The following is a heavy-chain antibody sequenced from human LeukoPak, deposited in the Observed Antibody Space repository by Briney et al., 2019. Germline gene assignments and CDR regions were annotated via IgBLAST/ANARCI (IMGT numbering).Heavy chain of an antibody. Sequence: SETLSLTCAVSGVSISSSSYYWGWIRQPPGKGLEWIGSIYYSGSTYYNPSLKSRVTISVDTSKNQFSLKLSSVTAADTAVYYCARDLAPTPDHYYYYMDVWGKGTTVTVSS. J-gene: IGHJ6*03. CDR3: ARDLAPTPDHYYYYMDV. CDR1: GVSISSSSYY. CDR2: IYYSGST. V-gene: IGHV4-39*07.